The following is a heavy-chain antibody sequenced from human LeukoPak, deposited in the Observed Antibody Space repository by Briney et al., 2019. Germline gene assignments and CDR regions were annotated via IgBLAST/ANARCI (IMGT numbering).Heavy chain of an antibody. J-gene: IGHJ6*03. CDR2: IYTSGST. CDR3: ARGETFQGANYDILTGYLSPDYYYYYMDV. Sequence: SETLSLTCTVSGGSISRYYWSSIRQPAGKGLEWIGRIYTSGSTNYNPPRKSRVTMSVDTSKNQFSLKLSSVTAADTAVYYCARGETFQGANYDILTGYLSPDYYYYYMDVWGKGTTVTVSS. CDR1: GGSISRYY. V-gene: IGHV4-4*07. D-gene: IGHD3-9*01.